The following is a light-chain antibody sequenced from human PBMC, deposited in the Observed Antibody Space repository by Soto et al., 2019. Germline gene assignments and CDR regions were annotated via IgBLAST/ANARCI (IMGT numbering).Light chain of an antibody. J-gene: IGLJ3*02. Sequence: QSALTQPASVSGSPGQSIIISCTGTSSDVGGYNLVSWYQQRPGTAPQLIIYAVNKRPSGISNRFSGSKSGNTASLTISGLQAEDEADYYCCSYGGSSNGVFGGGTKVIVL. V-gene: IGLV2-23*02. CDR2: AVN. CDR1: SSDVGGYNL. CDR3: CSYGGSSNGV.